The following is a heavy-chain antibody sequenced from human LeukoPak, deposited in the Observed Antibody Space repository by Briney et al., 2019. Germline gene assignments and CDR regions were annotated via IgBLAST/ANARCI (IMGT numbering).Heavy chain of an antibody. CDR3: AREVEEYCSGGSCYGAHY. Sequence: SVKVSCKASGGTFNSFAISWVQQAPGQGLEWVGRIIPLLGTPDYAQKFQGRVTITSDKYTGTAYIELSSLRSEDTAMYYCAREVEEYCSGGSCYGAHYWGQGTLVTVSS. CDR1: GGTFNSFA. J-gene: IGHJ4*02. V-gene: IGHV1-69*04. CDR2: IIPLLGTP. D-gene: IGHD2-15*01.